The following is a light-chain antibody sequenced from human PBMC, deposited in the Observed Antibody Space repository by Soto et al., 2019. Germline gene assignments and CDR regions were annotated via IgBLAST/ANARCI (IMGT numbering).Light chain of an antibody. CDR2: AAS. Sequence: DIQMTQSPSSLSASVGDRVTITCRASQNINTYLNWYQQKPGKAPKLLIYAASSLQSGVPSRFSSSGSGTDFTLTISSLQPEDFATYYCQQTYSTPLYTFGQGTKLEIK. CDR3: QQTYSTPLYT. J-gene: IGKJ2*01. V-gene: IGKV1-39*01. CDR1: QNINTY.